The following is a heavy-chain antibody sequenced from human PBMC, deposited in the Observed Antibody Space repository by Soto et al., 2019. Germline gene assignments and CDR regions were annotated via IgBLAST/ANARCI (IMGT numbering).Heavy chain of an antibody. V-gene: IGHV5-51*01. Sequence: GESLKISCKGSGYNFAVYWIGWVRQMPGKGLEWMGMIYPGDSDTRYSPSFQGQVTISVDKSISTAYLQWSSLKASDTAMYYCARGWKVAGDAFDIWGQGTMVTVSS. D-gene: IGHD1-1*01. CDR1: GYNFAVYW. J-gene: IGHJ3*02. CDR2: IYPGDSDT. CDR3: ARGWKVAGDAFDI.